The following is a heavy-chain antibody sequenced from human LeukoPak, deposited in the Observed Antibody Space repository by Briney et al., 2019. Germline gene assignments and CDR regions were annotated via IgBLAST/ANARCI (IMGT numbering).Heavy chain of an antibody. CDR1: GFSFTTSW. CDR2: IEQGGSEK. CDR3: AKGHTSLAP. Sequence: GGSLRLSCAASGFSFTTSWMGWVRQAPGKGLEWVASIEQGGSEKYYVDSVKGRFTISRDNAKNSLFLQMNSLRAEDTAVYYCAKGHTSLAPGGQGALVTVSS. D-gene: IGHD5-18*01. V-gene: IGHV3-7*01. J-gene: IGHJ4*02.